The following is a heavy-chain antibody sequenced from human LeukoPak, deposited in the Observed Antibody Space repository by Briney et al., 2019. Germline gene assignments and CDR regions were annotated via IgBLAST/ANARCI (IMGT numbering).Heavy chain of an antibody. CDR3: ARDRSWGSKYYMDV. V-gene: IGHV3-21*01. D-gene: IGHD7-27*01. Sequence: GGSLRLSCAASGFTFSSYSMNWVRQAPGRGLEWVSSISSSSSYIYYADSVKGRFTISRDNAKNSLYLQMNSLRAEDTAVYYCARDRSWGSKYYMDVWGKGTTVTVSS. CDR2: ISSSSSYI. CDR1: GFTFSSYS. J-gene: IGHJ6*03.